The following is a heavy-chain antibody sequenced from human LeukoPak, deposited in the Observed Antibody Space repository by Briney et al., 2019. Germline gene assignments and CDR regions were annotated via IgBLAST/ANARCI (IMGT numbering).Heavy chain of an antibody. Sequence: SVKVSCKASGGTFSSYAISWVRQAPGQGLEWMGGIIPIFGTANYAQKFQGRVTITADESTSTAYMELSSLRSEDTAVYYCARTYRHRYGLFDYWGQGTLVTVSS. CDR3: ARTYRHRYGLFDY. CDR2: IIPIFGTA. D-gene: IGHD3-16*02. CDR1: GGTFSSYA. V-gene: IGHV1-69*01. J-gene: IGHJ4*02.